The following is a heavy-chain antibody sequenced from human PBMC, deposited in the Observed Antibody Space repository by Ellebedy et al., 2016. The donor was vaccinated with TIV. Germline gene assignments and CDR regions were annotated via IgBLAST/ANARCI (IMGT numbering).Heavy chain of an antibody. V-gene: IGHV3-21*06. Sequence: GESLKISXAASGFTFSISGMTWVRQRPGKGLEWVATVSRDREAYYADPFKGRFFISRDNDLNSVFLQLNNLRVEDTAVYYCSRDGREWSRDCWGQGTLVTVSS. D-gene: IGHD3-3*01. CDR2: VSRDREA. J-gene: IGHJ4*02. CDR1: GFTFSISG. CDR3: SRDGREWSRDC.